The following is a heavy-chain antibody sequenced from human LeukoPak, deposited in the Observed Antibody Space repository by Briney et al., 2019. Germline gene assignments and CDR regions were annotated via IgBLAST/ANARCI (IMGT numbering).Heavy chain of an antibody. CDR1: GFTFSNFA. J-gene: IGHJ4*02. CDR2: IVGSSST. V-gene: IGHV3-21*01. CDR3: AKDADAFDWWLYD. D-gene: IGHD2-8*02. Sequence: PGGSLRLSCAASGFTFSNFAMTWVRQAPGKGLEWVSSIVGSSSTYCADSLKGRFTISRENAKNSLYLKMNSLGAEDTAVYYCAKDADAFDWWLYDWGQGTLVTVSS.